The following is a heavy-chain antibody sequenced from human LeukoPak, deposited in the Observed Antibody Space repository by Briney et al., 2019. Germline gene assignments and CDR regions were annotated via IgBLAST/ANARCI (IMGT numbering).Heavy chain of an antibody. Sequence: ASVKLSCKASGYTFTKYGISWVRHAPGQGLEWLGWISVYNGDTNYAQRLQGRVSMTKGTSSSTAYLELRSLMSDETAFYYCTGDHYVSGNYWSNCLDRWGKGTLVTASS. CDR1: GYTFTKYG. CDR2: ISVYNGDT. D-gene: IGHD3-10*01. J-gene: IGHJ5*02. CDR3: TGDHYVSGNYWSNCLDR. V-gene: IGHV1-18*01.